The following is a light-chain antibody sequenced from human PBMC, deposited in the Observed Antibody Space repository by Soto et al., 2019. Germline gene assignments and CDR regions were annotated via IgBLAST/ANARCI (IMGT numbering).Light chain of an antibody. V-gene: IGLV1-44*01. CDR3: AAWDDSLRAVV. Sequence: QSVLTQSPSASGTPGQRVTISCSGSTSNIGTYAVNWYQQLPGTAPTLLIFRNHQRPSGVPDRLSGSKSGTSASLAISGPQSADEADSYCAAWDDSLRAVVFGGGTKLTVL. CDR1: TSNIGTYA. CDR2: RNH. J-gene: IGLJ2*01.